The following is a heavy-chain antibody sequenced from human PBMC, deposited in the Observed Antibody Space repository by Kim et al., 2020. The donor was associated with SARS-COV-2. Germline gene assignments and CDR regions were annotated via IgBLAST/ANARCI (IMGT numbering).Heavy chain of an antibody. V-gene: IGHV3-11*05. J-gene: IGHJ6*02. CDR2: ISSSSSYT. Sequence: GGSLRLSCAASGFTFSDYYMSWIRQAPGKGLEWVSYISSSSSYTKYADSVKGRFTISRDNAKNSLYLQMNSLRAEDTAVYYCARDHSTYYYDSSGYYRAPTPEYYYYGMDVWGQGTTVTVSS. CDR1: GFTFSDYY. CDR3: ARDHSTYYYDSSGYYRAPTPEYYYYGMDV. D-gene: IGHD3-22*01.